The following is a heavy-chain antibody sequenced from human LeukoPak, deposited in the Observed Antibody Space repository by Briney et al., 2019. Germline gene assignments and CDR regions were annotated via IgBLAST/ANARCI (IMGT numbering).Heavy chain of an antibody. Sequence: ASVKVSCKASGYTFTSYYMHWVRQAPGQGLEWMGIINPSGGSTSYAQKFQGRVTMTRDTSTSTVYMELSSLRSDDTAVYYCARYSYDRKGFDIWGQGTMVTVSS. J-gene: IGHJ3*02. CDR1: GYTFTSYY. CDR2: INPSGGST. V-gene: IGHV1-46*01. CDR3: ARYSYDRKGFDI. D-gene: IGHD3-22*01.